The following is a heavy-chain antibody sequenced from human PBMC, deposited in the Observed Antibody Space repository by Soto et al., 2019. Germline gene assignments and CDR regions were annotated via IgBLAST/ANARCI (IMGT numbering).Heavy chain of an antibody. CDR2: IIPILGIA. Sequence: ASVKVSCKASGGTFSSYTISWVRQAPGQGLEWMGRIIPILGIANYAQKFQGRVTITADKSTSTAYMELSSLRSEDTAVYYCARVTPVYGDEAHSFDYWGQGTLVTVSS. CDR1: GGTFSSYT. CDR3: ARVTPVYGDEAHSFDY. V-gene: IGHV1-69*02. J-gene: IGHJ4*02. D-gene: IGHD4-17*01.